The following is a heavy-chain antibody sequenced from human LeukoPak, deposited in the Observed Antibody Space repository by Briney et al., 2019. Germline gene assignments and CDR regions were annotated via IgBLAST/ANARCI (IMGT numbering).Heavy chain of an antibody. CDR3: ARDRNTDFWSGYYTNYFDY. D-gene: IGHD3-3*01. Sequence: GGSLRLSCAASGFTFSTYWMTWVRQAPGKGLEWVANIKQDGGEKFYVDSVKGRFTISRDNAKSSLYLQMNSLRAEDTAVYYCARDRNTDFWSGYYTNYFDYWGQGTLVTVSS. CDR2: IKQDGGEK. V-gene: IGHV3-7*01. J-gene: IGHJ4*02. CDR1: GFTFSTYW.